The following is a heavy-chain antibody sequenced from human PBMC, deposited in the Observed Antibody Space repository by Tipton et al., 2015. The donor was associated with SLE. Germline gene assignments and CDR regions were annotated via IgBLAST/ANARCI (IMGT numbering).Heavy chain of an antibody. CDR3: ARDDNGEQGYLQP. V-gene: IGHV1-18*01. CDR1: GYIFPSYG. D-gene: IGHD4-17*01. CDR2: ISAYSGNT. Sequence: QSGAEVKKPGASVKVSCKASGYIFPSYGISWLRQAPGQGLEWMGWISAYSGNTNYAQKVQARVSMTRETSASTAYMELRSLISDDTAVYYCARDDNGEQGYLQPWGQGTLVTVSS. J-gene: IGHJ1*01.